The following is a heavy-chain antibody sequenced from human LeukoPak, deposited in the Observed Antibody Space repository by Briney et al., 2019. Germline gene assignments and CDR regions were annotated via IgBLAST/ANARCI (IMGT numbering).Heavy chain of an antibody. J-gene: IGHJ6*03. CDR2: IYYSGTT. V-gene: IGHV4-59*12. D-gene: IGHD3-10*01. CDR3: SEERYYGSGSYSNYYYYYYMDV. CDR1: GGSISGYY. Sequence: SETLSLTCTVSGGSISGYYWSWIRQPPGEGLEWIGYIYYSGTTDYSPSLRSRVTMSVDASNSQFSLKLSSVTAADTAVYYCSEERYYGSGSYSNYYYYYYMDVWGKGTTVTISS.